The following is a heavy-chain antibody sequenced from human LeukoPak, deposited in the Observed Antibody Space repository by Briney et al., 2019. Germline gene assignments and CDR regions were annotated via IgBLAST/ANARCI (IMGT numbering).Heavy chain of an antibody. J-gene: IGHJ4*02. D-gene: IGHD6-19*01. CDR2: ISYDGRNK. CDR3: ARGLEEQWLTTDY. CDR1: GFTFSSYA. Sequence: GGSLRLSCAASGFTFSSYAMHWVRQAPGKGLEWVAVISYDGRNKYDADSVKGRFTISRDNSKNTLFLQMNSLRADDTAVYYCARGLEEQWLTTDYWGRGTLVTVSS. V-gene: IGHV3-30*04.